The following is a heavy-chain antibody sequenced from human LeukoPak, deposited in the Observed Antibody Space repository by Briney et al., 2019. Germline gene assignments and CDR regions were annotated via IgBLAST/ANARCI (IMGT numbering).Heavy chain of an antibody. D-gene: IGHD1-26*01. CDR1: GFTFSDYY. J-gene: IGHJ2*01. V-gene: IGHV3-11*04. CDR2: ISSSGSTI. Sequence: GGSLRLSCAASGFTFSDYYMSWIRQAPGKGLEWVSYISSSGSTIYYADSVKGRFTISRDNAKNSLYLQMNSLRGEDTSVYYCVTTWGAHYWYFDLWGRGALVTVSS. CDR3: VTTWGAHYWYFDL.